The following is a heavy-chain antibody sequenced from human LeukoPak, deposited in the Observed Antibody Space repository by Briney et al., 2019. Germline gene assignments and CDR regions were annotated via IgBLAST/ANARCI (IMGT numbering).Heavy chain of an antibody. J-gene: IGHJ3*02. Sequence: SETLSLTCTVSGGYISSYYWSWIRQPPGKGLEWIGYIHYSGSTNYNPSLKSRVTISVDTSKNQFSLKLSSVTAADTAVSYCARGGPIGAFDIWGQGTMVTVSS. CDR1: GGYISSYY. V-gene: IGHV4-59*01. CDR2: IHYSGST. CDR3: ARGGPIGAFDI.